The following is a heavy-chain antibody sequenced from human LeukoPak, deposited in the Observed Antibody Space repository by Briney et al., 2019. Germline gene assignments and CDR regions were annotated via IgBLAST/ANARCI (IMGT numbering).Heavy chain of an antibody. J-gene: IGHJ5*02. CDR1: GGSISSYY. CDR2: IYTSGST. Sequence: PSETLSLTCTVSGGSISSYYWSWIRQPPGKGLEWIGYIYTSGSTNYNPSLKSRVTISVDTSKNQFSLKLSSVTAADTAVYYCARTTNPYYYDSSGYYWREVGWFDPWGQRTLVTVSS. D-gene: IGHD3-22*01. V-gene: IGHV4-4*09. CDR3: ARTTNPYYYDSSGYYWREVGWFDP.